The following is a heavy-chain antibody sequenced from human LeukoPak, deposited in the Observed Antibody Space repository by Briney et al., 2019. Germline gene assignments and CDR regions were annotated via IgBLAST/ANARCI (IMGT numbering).Heavy chain of an antibody. V-gene: IGHV3-23*01. Sequence: PGGSLRLSCVVSGITLSNYAMSWVRQAPGTGLEWVSGICGGASNTKYADSVKGRFTISRDNSLNTLYLQMNSLRAEDTAVYFCARRGIVIRGLLIIGFHKEAYYFDYWGQGVLVTVSS. CDR3: ARRGIVIRGLLIIGFHKEAYYFDY. CDR1: GITLSNYA. D-gene: IGHD3-10*01. J-gene: IGHJ4*02. CDR2: ICGGASNT.